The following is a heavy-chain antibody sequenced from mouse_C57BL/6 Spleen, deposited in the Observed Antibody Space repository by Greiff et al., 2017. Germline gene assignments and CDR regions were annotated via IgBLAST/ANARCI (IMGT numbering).Heavy chain of an antibody. CDR1: GFSLTSYG. J-gene: IGHJ1*03. V-gene: IGHV2-2*01. CDR2: IWSGGST. D-gene: IGHD1-1*01. Sequence: VQLQQSGPGLVQPSQSLSITCTVSGFSLTSYGVHWVRQSPGKGLEWLGVIWSGGSTDYNAAFISRLSISKDNSKSQVFFKMNSLQADDTAIYYCARSSYYGSSYGYCDVWGTGTTVTVSS. CDR3: ARSSYYGSSYGYCDV.